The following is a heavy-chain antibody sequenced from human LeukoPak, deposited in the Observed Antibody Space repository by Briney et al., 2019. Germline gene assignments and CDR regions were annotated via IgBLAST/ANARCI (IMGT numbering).Heavy chain of an antibody. V-gene: IGHV3-33*01. Sequence: PGGPLRLSCAASGFKFSTYGIHWVRQAPGKGLEWVGVIWYDGSNKIYAESVRGRFAISRDNSKNTLYLQMNSLRAEDTAVYYCARDRSWGSQCYFDYWGQGTLVT. J-gene: IGHJ4*02. D-gene: IGHD7-27*01. CDR3: ARDRSWGSQCYFDY. CDR2: IWYDGSNK. CDR1: GFKFSTYG.